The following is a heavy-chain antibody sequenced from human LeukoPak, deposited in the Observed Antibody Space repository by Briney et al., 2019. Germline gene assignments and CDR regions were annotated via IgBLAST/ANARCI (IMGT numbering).Heavy chain of an antibody. J-gene: IGHJ5*02. CDR3: AKSGTIFGVVIIPGKPGSKHLNWFDP. CDR1: GFTFSSYA. Sequence: GGSLRLSCAASGFTFSSYAMSWVRLALGQELEWVSAISGSGTSTYYADSVKGRFTISRDNSRNTLYLQMTSLRAEDTAVYYCAKSGTIFGVVIIPGKPGSKHLNWFDPWGQGTLVTVSS. D-gene: IGHD3-3*01. V-gene: IGHV3-23*01. CDR2: ISGSGTST.